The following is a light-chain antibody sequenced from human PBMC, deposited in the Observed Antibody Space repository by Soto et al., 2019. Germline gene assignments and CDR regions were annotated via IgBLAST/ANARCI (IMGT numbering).Light chain of an antibody. J-gene: IGKJ2*01. CDR2: GAS. V-gene: IGKV3-15*01. CDR1: QSVGTN. CDR3: QQYDNWPPYT. Sequence: EIVMTQSPATLSVSPGERATLSCRASQSVGTNLVWYQQKPGQAPRLLVYGASTRVTGIPARFSGSGSGTEFTLTISSLQSEDSAVYYCQQYDNWPPYTFGQGTKLEIK.